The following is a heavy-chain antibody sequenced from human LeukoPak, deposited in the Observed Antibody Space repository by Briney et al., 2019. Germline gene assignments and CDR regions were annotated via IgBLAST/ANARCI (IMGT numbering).Heavy chain of an antibody. Sequence: GSLRLSCATSGFTFSSNWMSWVRHVPGRGLDWVANIKPDGSAEYYAASVKGRFTVSRDNAKNSLYLQMNSLRAEDTAVYYCARDLAAYGSGSYYSYYYGMDVWGQGTTVTVSS. D-gene: IGHD3-10*01. V-gene: IGHV3-7*01. CDR3: ARDLAAYGSGSYYSYYYGMDV. CDR1: GFTFSSNW. CDR2: IKPDGSAE. J-gene: IGHJ6*02.